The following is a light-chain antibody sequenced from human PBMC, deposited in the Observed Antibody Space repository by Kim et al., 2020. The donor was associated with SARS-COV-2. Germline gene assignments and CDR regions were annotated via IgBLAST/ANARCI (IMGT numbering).Light chain of an antibody. CDR1: KLGDKY. J-gene: IGLJ3*02. Sequence: SYELTQPPSVSVTPGQTASITCSGNKLGDKYTCWYQQKPGQSPVLVIYQDKKRPSGIPERFSGSNSGNTATLTISGTQAMDEADYYCQAWDSSTAHWVFG. CDR3: QAWDSSTAHWV. CDR2: QDK. V-gene: IGLV3-1*01.